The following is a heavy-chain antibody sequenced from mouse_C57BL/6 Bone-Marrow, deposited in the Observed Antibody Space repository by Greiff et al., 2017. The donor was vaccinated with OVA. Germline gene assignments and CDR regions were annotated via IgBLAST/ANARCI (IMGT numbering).Heavy chain of an antibody. CDR1: GYSITSGYY. Sequence: VQLKESGPGLVKPSQSLSLTCSVTGYSITSGYYWNWIRQFPGNKLEWMGYISYDGSNNYNPSLKNRISITRDTSKNQFFLKLNSVTTEDTATYYCARARGDYWGQGTLVTVSA. CDR3: ARARGDY. V-gene: IGHV3-6*01. CDR2: ISYDGSN. J-gene: IGHJ3*01.